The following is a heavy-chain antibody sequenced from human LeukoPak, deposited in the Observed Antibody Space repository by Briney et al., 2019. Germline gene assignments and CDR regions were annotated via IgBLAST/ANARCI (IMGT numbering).Heavy chain of an antibody. CDR1: GFTLSSYA. V-gene: IGHV3-23*01. J-gene: IGHJ6*02. CDR3: AMGYVDHDYYGMDV. Sequence: GGSLRLSCAASGFTLSSYAMTWVRQAPGRGLEWVSSVDGGGGGTYYADSVKGRFTISRDNSKDTLYLQMNSLRAEDTAVYYCAMGYVDHDYYGMDVWGQGTTVTVSS. D-gene: IGHD1-1*01. CDR2: VDGGGGGT.